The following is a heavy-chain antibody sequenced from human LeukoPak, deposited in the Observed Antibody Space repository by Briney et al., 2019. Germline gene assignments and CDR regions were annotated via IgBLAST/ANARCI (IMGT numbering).Heavy chain of an antibody. D-gene: IGHD6-13*01. J-gene: IGHJ4*02. CDR2: IIPIFGTA. Sequence: SVKVSCKASGGTFSSYAISWVRQAPGQGLEWMGRIIPIFGTANYAQKFQGRVTITTDESTSTAYMELSSLRSEDTAVYYCARASSSWSTAFDYWGQGTLVTVSS. V-gene: IGHV1-69*05. CDR3: ARASSSWSTAFDY. CDR1: GGTFSSYA.